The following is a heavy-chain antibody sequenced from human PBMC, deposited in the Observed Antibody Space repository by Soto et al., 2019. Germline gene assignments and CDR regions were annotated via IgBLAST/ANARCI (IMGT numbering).Heavy chain of an antibody. CDR3: ATDAYYYGSGRYFDY. CDR2: IYYSGST. J-gene: IGHJ4*02. Sequence: SETLSLTCTVSGGSISSSSYYWGWIRQPPGKGLEWIGSIYYSGSTYYNPSLKSRVTISVDTSKNQFSLKLSSVTAADTAVYYCATDAYYYGSGRYFDYWGQGTLVTVSS. D-gene: IGHD3-10*01. V-gene: IGHV4-39*02. CDR1: GGSISSSSYY.